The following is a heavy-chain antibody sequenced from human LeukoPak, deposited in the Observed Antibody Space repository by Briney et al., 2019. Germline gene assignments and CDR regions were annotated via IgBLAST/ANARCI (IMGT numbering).Heavy chain of an antibody. V-gene: IGHV3-48*01. CDR1: GFTFSTYN. CDR2: ISSSTSTI. Sequence: GWSLRLSCAASGFTFSTYNMNWVRQAPGKGLEWISYISSSTSTIYYADSVKGRFTISRDNAKNSLYLQMNSLRVEDTAVYYCARVRRSGSYVDYWGQGTLVTVSS. J-gene: IGHJ4*02. CDR3: ARVRRSGSYVDY. D-gene: IGHD3-10*01.